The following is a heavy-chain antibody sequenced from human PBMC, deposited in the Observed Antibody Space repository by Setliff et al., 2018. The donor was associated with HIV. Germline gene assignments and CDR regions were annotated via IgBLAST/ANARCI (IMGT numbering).Heavy chain of an antibody. CDR2: IYHSGST. V-gene: IGHV4-38-2*02. J-gene: IGHJ3*02. Sequence: SETLSLTCAVSGYSLSSDYYWGWIRQPPGKGLEWIASIYHSGSTYYNPSLKSRLTISVDTSKNQFSLKLRSVTAADTAVYYCARDYIHVFDIWGQGTMVTVSS. CDR1: GYSLSSDYY. CDR3: ARDYIHVFDI.